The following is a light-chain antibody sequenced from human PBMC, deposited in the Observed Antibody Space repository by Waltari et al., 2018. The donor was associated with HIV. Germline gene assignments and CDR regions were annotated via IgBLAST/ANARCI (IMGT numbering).Light chain of an antibody. CDR2: EVT. V-gene: IGLV2-23*02. CDR1: NRNVGSFNF. CDR3: SSYAGSNIWV. Sequence: QSALTQPASVSGSPGQSITISCTGTNRNVGSFNFVPWYQQHPGKAPRLMIYEVTKRPSGISNRFSGSKSGNTASLTISGLQAEDEAYYYCSSYAGSNIWVFGGGTKLTVL. J-gene: IGLJ3*02.